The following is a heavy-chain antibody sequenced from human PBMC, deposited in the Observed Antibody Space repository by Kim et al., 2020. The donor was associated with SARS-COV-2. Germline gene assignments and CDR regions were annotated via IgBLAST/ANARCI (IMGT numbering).Heavy chain of an antibody. V-gene: IGHV3-33*01. Sequence: GRSLRLSCAASGFTFSSYGMHWVRQAPGKGLEWVAVIWYDGSNQYYADSVKGRFTISRDNSKNTLYLQMNSLRAEDTAVYYCAREFNGAGSDYWGQGTLVTVSS. CDR2: IWYDGSNQ. J-gene: IGHJ4*02. D-gene: IGHD1-26*01. CDR3: AREFNGAGSDY. CDR1: GFTFSSYG.